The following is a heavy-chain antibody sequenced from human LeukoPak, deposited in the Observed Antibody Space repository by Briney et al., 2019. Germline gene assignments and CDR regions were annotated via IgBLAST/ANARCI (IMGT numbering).Heavy chain of an antibody. J-gene: IGHJ3*02. CDR2: IYYSGST. CDR1: GGSISSYY. D-gene: IGHD4-17*01. Sequence: SETLSLTCTVSGGSISSYYWSWIRQPPGKGLEWIGYIYYSGSTNYNPSLESRVTISVDTSKNQFSLKLSSVTAADTAVYYCAREGAVTTSVDAFDIWGQGTMVTVSS. V-gene: IGHV4-59*01. CDR3: AREGAVTTSVDAFDI.